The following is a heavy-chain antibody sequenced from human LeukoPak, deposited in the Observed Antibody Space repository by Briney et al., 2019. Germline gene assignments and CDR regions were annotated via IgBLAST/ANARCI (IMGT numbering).Heavy chain of an antibody. Sequence: ASVKVSCKVSGYTLTELSVHWVRQAPGKGIEWMGGFDPEDGETIYAQKFQGRVTMTEDTSTDTAYMELSSLRSEDTAVYYCATDLSGSYSYFDYWGQGTLVTVSS. V-gene: IGHV1-24*01. CDR2: FDPEDGET. CDR1: GYTLTELS. D-gene: IGHD1-26*01. J-gene: IGHJ4*02. CDR3: ATDLSGSYSYFDY.